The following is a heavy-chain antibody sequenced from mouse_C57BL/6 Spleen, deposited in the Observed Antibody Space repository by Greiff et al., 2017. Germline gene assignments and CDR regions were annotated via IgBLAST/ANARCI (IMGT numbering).Heavy chain of an antibody. D-gene: IGHD4-1*01. V-gene: IGHV5-9-1*02. Sequence: DVQLVESGEGLVKPGGSLKLSCAASGFTFSSYAMSWVRQTPEKRLEWVAYISSGGDYIYYADTVKGRFTISRDNARNTLYLQMSSLKSEDTAMYYCTRDSPGYYFDYWGQGTTLTVSS. CDR1: GFTFSSYA. J-gene: IGHJ2*01. CDR2: ISSGGDYI. CDR3: TRDSPGYYFDY.